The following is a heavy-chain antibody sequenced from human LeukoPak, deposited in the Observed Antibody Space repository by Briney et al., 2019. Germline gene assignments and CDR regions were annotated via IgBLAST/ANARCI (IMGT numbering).Heavy chain of an antibody. CDR3: SRQGCTSTSCFDY. CDR1: GYSFTSYW. Sequence: GESLKISCQGSGYSFTSYWIGWVRQMPGKGLEWMGIIYPGDSNTRYSPSFEGQVTISADKSINTAYLQWSSLKASDTAMYYCSRQGCTSTSCFDYWGQGTLSPSPQ. J-gene: IGHJ4*02. D-gene: IGHD2/OR15-2a*01. CDR2: IYPGDSNT. V-gene: IGHV5-51*01.